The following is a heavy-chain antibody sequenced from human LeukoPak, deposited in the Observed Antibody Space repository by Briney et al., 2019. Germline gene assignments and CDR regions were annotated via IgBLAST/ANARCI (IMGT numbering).Heavy chain of an antibody. D-gene: IGHD1-26*01. J-gene: IGHJ4*02. CDR1: GGSISSDGYY. Sequence: PSETLSLTCTVSGGSISSDGYYWNWIRQHPGKGLEWIGYIFYTGSTDYNSSLKSRVTISVDTSKNQFSLKLSSVTAADTAVYYCARVGTSGATAFDYWGQGTLVTVSS. CDR3: ARVGTSGATAFDY. CDR2: IFYTGST. V-gene: IGHV4-31*03.